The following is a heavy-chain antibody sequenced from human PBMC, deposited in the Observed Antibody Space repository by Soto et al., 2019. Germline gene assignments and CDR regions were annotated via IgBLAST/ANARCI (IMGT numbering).Heavy chain of an antibody. CDR1: GFTFDDYA. D-gene: IGHD5-18*01. CDR3: AKDMGVQLWSYGMDV. V-gene: IGHV3-9*01. Sequence: EVQLVESGGGLVQPGRSLRLSCAASGFTFDDYAMHWVRQAPGKGLEWVSGISWNSGSIGYADSVKGRFTIPRDNAKNALYLQMNSLRAEDTALYYCAKDMGVQLWSYGMDVWGQGTTVTGSS. J-gene: IGHJ6*02. CDR2: ISWNSGSI.